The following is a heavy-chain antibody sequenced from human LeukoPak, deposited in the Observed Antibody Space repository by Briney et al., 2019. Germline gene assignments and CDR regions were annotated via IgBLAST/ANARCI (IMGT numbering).Heavy chain of an antibody. Sequence: GGSLRLSCAASGFTFSSYGMHWVRQAPGKGLEWVAFIRYDGSNKYYADSVKGRFTISRDNSKNTLYLQMNSLRAEDTAVYYCAKDLESSGWYSRGAFDIWGQGTMVTVSS. CDR1: GFTFSSYG. D-gene: IGHD6-19*01. CDR3: AKDLESSGWYSRGAFDI. V-gene: IGHV3-30*02. CDR2: IRYDGSNK. J-gene: IGHJ3*02.